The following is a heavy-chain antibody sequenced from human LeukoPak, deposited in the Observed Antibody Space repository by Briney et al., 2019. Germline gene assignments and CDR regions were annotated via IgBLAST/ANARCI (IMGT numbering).Heavy chain of an antibody. CDR1: GGSISSYY. Sequence: SETLSLTCTVSGGSISSYYWSWIRQPAGKGLEWIGRIYTSGSTNYNPSLKSRVTMSVDTSKNQFSLKLSSVTAADTAVYYCARTYYYDGSGFYSGYYFDYWGQGTLVTVSS. CDR2: IYTSGST. J-gene: IGHJ4*02. D-gene: IGHD3-22*01. CDR3: ARTYYYDGSGFYSGYYFDY. V-gene: IGHV4-4*07.